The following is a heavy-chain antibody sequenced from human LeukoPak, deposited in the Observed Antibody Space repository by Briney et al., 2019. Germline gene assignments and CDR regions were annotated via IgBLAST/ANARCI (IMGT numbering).Heavy chain of an antibody. CDR2: IYYSGST. CDR1: GVSISSGDYY. Sequence: SQTLSLTCSVSGVSISSGDYYWSWIRQPPGKGLEWIGYIYYSGSTYYNPSLKSRVTISVDTSKNQFSLKLTSVTAADTAMYSCARELGNGDYGGAFDVWGQGTMFPVSS. D-gene: IGHD4-17*01. V-gene: IGHV4-30-4*01. CDR3: ARELGNGDYGGAFDV. J-gene: IGHJ3*01.